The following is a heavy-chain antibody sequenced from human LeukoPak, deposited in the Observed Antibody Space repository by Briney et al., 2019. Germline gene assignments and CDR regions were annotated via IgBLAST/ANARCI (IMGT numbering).Heavy chain of an antibody. D-gene: IGHD3-9*01. Sequence: PSETLSLTCTVSGGSISSYYWSWIRQPPGKGLEWIGYIYYSGSTNYNPSLKSRVIISVDTSRNQFSLKLSSVTAADTAVYYCARESPYYDILTGYYPGRNYFDYWGQGTLVTVSS. CDR3: ARESPYYDILTGYYPGRNYFDY. V-gene: IGHV4-59*01. CDR2: IYYSGST. J-gene: IGHJ4*02. CDR1: GGSISSYY.